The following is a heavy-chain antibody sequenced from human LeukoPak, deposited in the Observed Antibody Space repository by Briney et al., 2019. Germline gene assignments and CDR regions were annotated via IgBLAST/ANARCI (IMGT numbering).Heavy chain of an antibody. Sequence: QSGGSLRLSCAASGFSISTYSLHWVRQAPGKGLQWVAVTSSDENKEYYADSVMGRFTISRDNSKNTLYLQMNSLRAEDTAVYYCAKEGGQLGYYYYYMDVWGKGTTVTVSS. V-gene: IGHV3-30-3*01. D-gene: IGHD6-6*01. CDR2: TSSDENKE. CDR3: AKEGGQLGYYYYYMDV. CDR1: GFSISTYS. J-gene: IGHJ6*03.